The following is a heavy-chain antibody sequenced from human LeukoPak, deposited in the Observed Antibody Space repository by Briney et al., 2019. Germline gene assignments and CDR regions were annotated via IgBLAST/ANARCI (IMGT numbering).Heavy chain of an antibody. D-gene: IGHD6-19*01. Sequence: ASVKVSCKASGGTFSSYAISWVRQAPGQGLEWMGGIIPIFGTANYAQKFQGRVTITADESTSTAYMELSSLRSEDTAVYYCARAPYSSGWYGGWFDPWGQGTLLTVSS. CDR1: GGTFSSYA. CDR2: IIPIFGTA. CDR3: ARAPYSSGWYGGWFDP. V-gene: IGHV1-69*13. J-gene: IGHJ5*02.